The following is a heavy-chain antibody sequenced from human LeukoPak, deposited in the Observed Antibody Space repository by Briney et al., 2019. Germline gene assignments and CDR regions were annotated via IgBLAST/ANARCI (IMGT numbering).Heavy chain of an antibody. Sequence: GGSLRLSCAASGFTFSSYAMSWVRQAPGKGLEWVSAISGSGGSTYYADSVKGRFTISRGNSKNTLYLQMNSLRAEDTAVYYCAKGPRQTIVVVSYYFDYWGQGTLVTVSS. CDR1: GFTFSSYA. J-gene: IGHJ4*02. D-gene: IGHD2-2*01. CDR2: ISGSGGST. V-gene: IGHV3-23*01. CDR3: AKGPRQTIVVVSYYFDY.